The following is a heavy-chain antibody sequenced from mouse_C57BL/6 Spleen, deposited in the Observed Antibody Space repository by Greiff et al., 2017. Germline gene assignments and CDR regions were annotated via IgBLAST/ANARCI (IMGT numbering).Heavy chain of an antibody. CDR1: GFTFSSYA. CDR2: ISDGGSYT. Sequence: EVKVVESGGGLVKPGGSLKLSCAASGFTFSSYAMSWVRQTPEKRLEWVATISDGGSYTYYPDNVKGRFTITRDNAKNSLYLQMSHLTSEDTAMDYCSRAGQLRLPAMDYWGQGTSVTVSS. J-gene: IGHJ4*01. V-gene: IGHV5-4*03. D-gene: IGHD3-2*02. CDR3: SRAGQLRLPAMDY.